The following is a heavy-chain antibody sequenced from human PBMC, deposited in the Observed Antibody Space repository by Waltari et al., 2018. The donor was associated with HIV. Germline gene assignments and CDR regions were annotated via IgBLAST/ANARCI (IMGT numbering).Heavy chain of an antibody. CDR2: INSDGSST. Sequence: EVQLVESGGGLVQPGGSLRLSCAASGFTFSSSWMTWVRQAPGKGLVWVSRINSDGSSTSYADSVKGRFTISRDNAKNTLYLQMNSLRAEDTAVYYCARLGYVWGSYRSPRAFDIWGQGTMVTVSS. CDR3: ARLGYVWGSYRSPRAFDI. J-gene: IGHJ3*02. CDR1: GFTFSSSW. V-gene: IGHV3-74*01. D-gene: IGHD3-16*02.